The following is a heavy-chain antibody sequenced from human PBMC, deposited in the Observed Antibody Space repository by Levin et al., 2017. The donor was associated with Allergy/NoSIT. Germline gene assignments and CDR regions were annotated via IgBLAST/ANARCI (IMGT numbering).Heavy chain of an antibody. CDR3: AKDTGIQLWLVSYYGMDV. D-gene: IGHD5-18*01. Sequence: GESLKISCAASGFTFSSYGMHWVRQAPGKGLEWVAVISYDGSNKYYADSVKGRFTISRDNSKNTLYLQMNSLRAEDTAVYYCAKDTGIQLWLVSYYGMDVWGQGTTVTVSS. J-gene: IGHJ6*02. V-gene: IGHV3-30*18. CDR1: GFTFSSYG. CDR2: ISYDGSNK.